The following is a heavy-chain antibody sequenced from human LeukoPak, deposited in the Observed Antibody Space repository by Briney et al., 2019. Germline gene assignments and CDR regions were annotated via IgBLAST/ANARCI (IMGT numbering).Heavy chain of an antibody. D-gene: IGHD2-2*01. J-gene: IGHJ4*02. Sequence: RGSLRLSCAPSGFTFSSYAMHWVRQAPGKGLEWVAVISYDGSNTYYADSVKGRFTISRDNSKNTLYLQMNSLRAEDTAVYYCAREVPAAPFDYWGQGTLVTVSS. CDR3: AREVPAAPFDY. CDR1: GFTFSSYA. CDR2: ISYDGSNT. V-gene: IGHV3-30-3*01.